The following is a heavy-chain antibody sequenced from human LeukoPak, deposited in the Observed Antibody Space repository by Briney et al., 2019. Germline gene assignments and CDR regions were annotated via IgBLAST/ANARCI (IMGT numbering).Heavy chain of an antibody. V-gene: IGHV4-59*01. D-gene: IGHD1-1*01. Sequence: SETLSLTCSVSDDSITMYYWTWIRQPPGKGLEWIGYVDHTGSTNFNPSLTGRVSISRDTTKNLFSLRLRSVTAADTAVYFCARRRVSSSTWYSTYYYYFYMDVWGKGTTVTVSS. CDR1: DDSITMYY. J-gene: IGHJ6*03. CDR2: VDHTGST. CDR3: ARRRVSSSTWYSTYYYYFYMDV.